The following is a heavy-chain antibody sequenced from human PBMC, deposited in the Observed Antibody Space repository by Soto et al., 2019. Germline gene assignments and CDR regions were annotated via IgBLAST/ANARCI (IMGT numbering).Heavy chain of an antibody. CDR2: IYPSGMP. CDR3: ARERGGYGLFDS. V-gene: IGHV4-30-2*01. Sequence: SETLSLTCTVSGGSISNAAYSWSWIRQPPGKGLEWIGYIYPSGMPFYNPSLRSRVTISIDRSNDQFSLNLKSVTAADTAVYYCARERGGYGLFDSGGQGTL. CDR1: GGSISNAAYS. J-gene: IGHJ4*02. D-gene: IGHD5-18*01.